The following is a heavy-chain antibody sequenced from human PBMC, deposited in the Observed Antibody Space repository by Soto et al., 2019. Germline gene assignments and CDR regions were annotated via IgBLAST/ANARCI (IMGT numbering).Heavy chain of an antibody. Sequence: PVGSLRLSCAVSGFPVNYYDLSWVRQPPGKGLEWVSGMSGVDDSKSYADSVKGRLTISRDNAKNILFLQMNTLRPEDSAIYYCARVAYWGPGTQVTVSS. V-gene: IGHV3-23*01. CDR1: GFPVNYYD. J-gene: IGHJ4*02. CDR3: ARVAY. CDR2: MSGVDDSK.